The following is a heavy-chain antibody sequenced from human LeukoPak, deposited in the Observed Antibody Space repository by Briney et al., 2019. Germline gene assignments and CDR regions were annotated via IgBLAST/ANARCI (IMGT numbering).Heavy chain of an antibody. CDR3: VVVLVPSAFWHFDV. Sequence: GTSLRLSCAASGFTFSWHGFHWVRQAPGKGLEWVAVIWVDGSQKYYADSVKGRFTISRDNSKNTLYLQMNSLRDDDTAVYYCVVVLVPSAFWHFDVWGRGTLVTVSS. D-gene: IGHD2-15*01. V-gene: IGHV3-33*03. CDR1: GFTFSWHG. CDR2: IWVDGSQK. J-gene: IGHJ2*01.